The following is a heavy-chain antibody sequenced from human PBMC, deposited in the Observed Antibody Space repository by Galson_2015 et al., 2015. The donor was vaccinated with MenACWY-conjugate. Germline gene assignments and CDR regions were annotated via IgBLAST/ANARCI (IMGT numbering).Heavy chain of an antibody. J-gene: IGHJ5*02. V-gene: IGHV2-5*02. D-gene: IGHD5-18*01. CDR2: IYWDDDK. CDR3: AHSGGDTTMVHWWFDP. Sequence: PALVKPPPPLTLPCTFSGFSLRSSGVGVGWIRQPPGKALEWLALIYWDDDKRYSPSLQTRLTITRDTSKTQVVLTMTNMDPVDTATYYCAHSGGDTTMVHWWFDPWGRGTLVTVSS. CDR1: GFSLRSSGVG.